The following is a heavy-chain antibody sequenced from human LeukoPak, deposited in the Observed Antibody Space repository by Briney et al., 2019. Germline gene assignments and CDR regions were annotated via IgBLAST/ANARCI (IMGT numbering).Heavy chain of an antibody. CDR2: ISESGDST. V-gene: IGHV3-23*01. Sequence: PGGSLRLSCAATGFTFSSYAMSWVRQAPGKGLEWVSAISESGDSTYYADSVKGRFTISRDNSKNTLSLLMNSLRAEDTAIYYCAKEGGTTGYADYWGQGTLVTVSS. D-gene: IGHD3-9*01. CDR3: AKEGGTTGYADY. J-gene: IGHJ4*02. CDR1: GFTFSSYA.